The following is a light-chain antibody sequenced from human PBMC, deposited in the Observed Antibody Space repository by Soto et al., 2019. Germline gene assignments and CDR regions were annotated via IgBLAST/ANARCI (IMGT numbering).Light chain of an antibody. J-gene: IGLJ2*01. CDR2: EVT. V-gene: IGLV2-8*01. CDR1: SSDVGYNNY. CDR3: FSYAGSNNFVL. Sequence: QYALTQPPSASGSPGQSVTISCTGTSSDVGYNNYVSWYQQHPGKAPKLMIYEVTKRPSGVPDRFSGSKSGNTASLTVSGLQDDDEADYYCFSYAGSNNFVLFGGGNKLTVL.